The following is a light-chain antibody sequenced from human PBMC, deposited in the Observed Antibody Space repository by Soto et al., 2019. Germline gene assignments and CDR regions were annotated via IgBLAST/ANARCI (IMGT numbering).Light chain of an antibody. V-gene: IGKV3-20*01. CDR1: QSVSSY. CDR3: QQYGSSPYT. Sequence: EIVLTQSPGTLSLSPGERATLSCRASQSVSSYLAWYQQKPGQAPRLLIYGASTRATGIPARFSGSGSGTDFTLTISRLEPEDFAVYYCQQYGSSPYTFGLGTKVDIK. CDR2: GAS. J-gene: IGKJ2*01.